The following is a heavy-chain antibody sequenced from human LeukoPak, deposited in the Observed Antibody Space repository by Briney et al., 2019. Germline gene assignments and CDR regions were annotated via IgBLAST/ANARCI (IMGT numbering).Heavy chain of an antibody. Sequence: PGGSLRLSCAASGFTFSSYSMNWVRQAPGKGLEWVSYISSSSSTIYYADSVKGRFTISRDNAKNSLYLQMNSLRAEDTAVYYCARDAKYYDFWSGYPTGWFDPWGQGTLVTVSS. CDR2: ISSSSSTI. CDR3: ARDAKYYDFWSGYPTGWFDP. J-gene: IGHJ5*02. V-gene: IGHV3-48*01. CDR1: GFTFSSYS. D-gene: IGHD3-3*01.